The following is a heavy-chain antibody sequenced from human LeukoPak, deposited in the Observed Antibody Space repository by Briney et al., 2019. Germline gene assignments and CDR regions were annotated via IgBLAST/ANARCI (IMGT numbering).Heavy chain of an antibody. CDR3: ARDQGYSSGGVYDAFDI. CDR2: ISSGGSTI. Sequence: PGGSLRLSCAVSGFTFSSYEMNWVRQAPGKGLEWVSYISSGGSTIYYADSVKGRFTISRDNAKNSLYLQMNGLRAEDTAVYYCARDQGYSSGGVYDAFDIWGQGTMVTISS. CDR1: GFTFSSYE. D-gene: IGHD6-19*01. J-gene: IGHJ3*02. V-gene: IGHV3-48*03.